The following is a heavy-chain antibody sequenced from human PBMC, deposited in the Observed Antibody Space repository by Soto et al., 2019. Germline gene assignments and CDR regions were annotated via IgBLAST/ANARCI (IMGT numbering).Heavy chain of an antibody. Sequence: SETLSLTCTVSGGSISSSSYYWGWIRQPPGKGLEWIGSIYYSGSTYYNQSLKSRVTISVDTSKNQFSLKLSSVTAADTAVYYCARHGGGWIFGVVRYYYYGMDVWGQGTTVTVSS. J-gene: IGHJ6*02. CDR3: ARHGGGWIFGVVRYYYYGMDV. V-gene: IGHV4-39*01. CDR2: IYYSGST. D-gene: IGHD3-3*01. CDR1: GGSISSSSYY.